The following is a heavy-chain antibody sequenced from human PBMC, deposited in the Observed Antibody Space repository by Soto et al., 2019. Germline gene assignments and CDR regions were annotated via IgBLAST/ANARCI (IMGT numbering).Heavy chain of an antibody. V-gene: IGHV3-33*01. Sequence: PGGSLRLSCAASGFTFSSYGMHWVRQAPGKGLEWVAVIWYDGTYAYYADSVKGRFTISRDNSESTLYLQMDSLRAEDTAVFYCVRDVYCTTSTCSPLGYWGQGTLVTVSS. CDR3: VRDVYCTTSTCSPLGY. J-gene: IGHJ4*02. CDR2: IWYDGTYA. CDR1: GFTFSSYG. D-gene: IGHD1-1*01.